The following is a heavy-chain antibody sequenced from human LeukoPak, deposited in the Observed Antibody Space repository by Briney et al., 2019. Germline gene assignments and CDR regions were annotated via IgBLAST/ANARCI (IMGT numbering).Heavy chain of an antibody. CDR2: INSDGSST. V-gene: IGHV3-74*01. CDR3: ARAMYYYDSSGYYYPFDP. D-gene: IGHD3-22*01. J-gene: IGHJ5*02. CDR1: GFTFSSYW. Sequence: AGGSLRLSCAASGFTFSSYWMHWVRQAPGKGLVWVSRINSDGSSTSYADSVKGRFTISRDNAKNTLYLQMNSLRAEDTAVYYCARAMYYYDSSGYYYPFDPWGQGTLVTVSS.